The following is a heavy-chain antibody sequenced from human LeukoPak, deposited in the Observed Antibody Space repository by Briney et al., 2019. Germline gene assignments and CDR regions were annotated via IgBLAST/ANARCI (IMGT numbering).Heavy chain of an antibody. Sequence: GGSLRLSCAASDFAFSTYGMHWVRQAPGKGLEWVTFISYDGSNKYFADSVKGRFTVSRDNSKNTLYLQMNSLTTGDTAAYYCAKDLDRSSNWSLFDYWGQGTLVTVSS. J-gene: IGHJ4*02. CDR3: AKDLDRSSNWSLFDY. D-gene: IGHD6-13*01. V-gene: IGHV3-30*02. CDR1: DFAFSTYG. CDR2: ISYDGSNK.